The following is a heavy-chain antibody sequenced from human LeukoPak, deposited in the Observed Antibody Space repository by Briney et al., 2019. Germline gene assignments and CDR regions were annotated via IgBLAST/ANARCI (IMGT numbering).Heavy chain of an antibody. D-gene: IGHD3-22*01. Sequence: GESLKISCQASGYSFTNYWLGWVRQVPGKGLEWMGIIYPGDSDTRFSPSFQGQVTMSVDKSIGTAYLEWSSLKASDTAIYYCARRYYYDSSGYFDSWGQGTLVIVSS. CDR1: GYSFTNYW. J-gene: IGHJ4*02. CDR2: IYPGDSDT. V-gene: IGHV5-51*01. CDR3: ARRYYYDSSGYFDS.